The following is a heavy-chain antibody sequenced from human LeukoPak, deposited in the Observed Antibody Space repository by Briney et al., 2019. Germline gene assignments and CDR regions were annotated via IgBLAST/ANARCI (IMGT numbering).Heavy chain of an antibody. CDR3: AKVAYNWISYGPFDY. J-gene: IGHJ4*02. CDR1: GFTFSSYG. D-gene: IGHD1-20*01. CDR2: ISYDGSNK. Sequence: GGSLRLSCAASGFTFSSYGIHWVRQAPGKGLEWVAVISYDGSNKYYADSVKGRFTISRDNSKNTLYLQMNSLRAEDTAVYYCAKVAYNWISYGPFDYWGQGTLVTVSS. V-gene: IGHV3-30*18.